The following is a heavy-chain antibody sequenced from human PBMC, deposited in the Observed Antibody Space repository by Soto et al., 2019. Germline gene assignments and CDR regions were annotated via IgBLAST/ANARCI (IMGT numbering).Heavy chain of an antibody. D-gene: IGHD2-2*01. J-gene: IGHJ6*02. CDR3: ASGGYQLLYYYYYGMDV. CDR1: GGSFSGCY. V-gene: IGHV4-34*01. Sequence: SETLSLTCAVYGGSFSGCYWSWIRQPPGKGLEWIGEINHSGSTNYNPSLKSRVTISVDTSKNQFSLKLSSVTAADTAVYYCASGGYQLLYYYYYGMDVWGQGTTVTVSS. CDR2: INHSGST.